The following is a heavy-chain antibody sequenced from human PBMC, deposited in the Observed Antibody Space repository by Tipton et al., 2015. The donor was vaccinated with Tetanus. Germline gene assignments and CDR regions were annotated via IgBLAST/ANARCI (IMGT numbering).Heavy chain of an antibody. CDR1: GFTFSDFY. V-gene: IGHV3-11*06. D-gene: IGHD6-19*01. CDR3: ARPRTGQWLVDNFDS. Sequence: SLRLSCAASGFTFSDFYMAWIRQAPGKGLEWVAYISGSSSHINYADSVRGRFTISRDNAKNSVFLQMSSLRAEDTAVYYCARPRTGQWLVDNFDSWGQGTLVTVSS. CDR2: ISGSSSHI. J-gene: IGHJ4*02.